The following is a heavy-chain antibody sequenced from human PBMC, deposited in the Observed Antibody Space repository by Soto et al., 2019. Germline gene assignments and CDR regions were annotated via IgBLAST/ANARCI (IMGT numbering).Heavy chain of an antibody. CDR1: GASINSYF. CDR2: IHYNGGT. V-gene: IGHV4-59*08. Sequence: QVQLQESGPGLVKPSETLSLTCTVSGASINSYFWSWIRQPPGKGLEWIGYIHYNGGTNYNPSLTSRVTISLDTSRNQFSLQLNSVTAADTAVYYCASHPAPYSSSSAFNFWGQGTLVTVSS. J-gene: IGHJ4*02. D-gene: IGHD6-6*01. CDR3: ASHPAPYSSSSAFNF.